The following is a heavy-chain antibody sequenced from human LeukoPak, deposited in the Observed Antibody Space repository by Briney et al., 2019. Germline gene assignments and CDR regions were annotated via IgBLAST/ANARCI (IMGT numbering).Heavy chain of an antibody. Sequence: GGSLRLSCAASGLTFSSYAMHWVRQAPGKGLEWVALISYNGRNKYYADSVKGRFTISRDNSKNTLYLQMNSLRGEDTAVYYCAREAEALDYWGQGTLVTVSS. CDR1: GLTFSSYA. J-gene: IGHJ4*02. D-gene: IGHD6-25*01. CDR2: ISYNGRNK. V-gene: IGHV3-30*04. CDR3: AREAEALDY.